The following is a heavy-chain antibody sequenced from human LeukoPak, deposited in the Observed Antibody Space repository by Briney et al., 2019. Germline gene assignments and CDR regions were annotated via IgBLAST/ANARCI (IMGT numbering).Heavy chain of an antibody. Sequence: HPGGSLRLSCAASGFTFSTYAMSWVRQAPGKGLEWVSDISGRGGSSYYADSVMGRFTISRDNSKNTLYLQMNSLRAEDTAVYYCAKVEHGDYAFFDYWGQGTLVTVSS. CDR1: GFTFSTYA. J-gene: IGHJ4*02. CDR3: AKVEHGDYAFFDY. V-gene: IGHV3-23*01. D-gene: IGHD4-17*01. CDR2: ISGRGGSS.